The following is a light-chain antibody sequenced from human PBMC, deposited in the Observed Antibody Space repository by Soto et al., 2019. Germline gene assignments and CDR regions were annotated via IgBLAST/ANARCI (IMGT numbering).Light chain of an antibody. CDR1: QSVSSSY. CDR3: QQYGSLLT. CDR2: GAS. V-gene: IGKV3-20*01. Sequence: EIVLTQSPGTLSLSPGERATLSCRASQSVSSSYLDWYQQKPGQAPRLLIYGASCRATGIPDRFSGSGSGTDFTLTISRLEPEDFAVYYCQQYGSLLTFGGGTKVEIK. J-gene: IGKJ4*01.